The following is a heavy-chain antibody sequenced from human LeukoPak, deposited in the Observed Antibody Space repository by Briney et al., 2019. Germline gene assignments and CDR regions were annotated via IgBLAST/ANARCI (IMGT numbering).Heavy chain of an antibody. V-gene: IGHV3-11*04. Sequence: GGSLRLSCAASGFTFSDYYMSWIRQAPGKGLEWVSYISSSGSTIYYADSVKGRFTISRDNAKNSLYLQMNSLRAEDTAVYYCARDPLIANDAFDIWGQGTMVTVSS. CDR1: GFTFSDYY. J-gene: IGHJ3*02. CDR3: ARDPLIANDAFDI. CDR2: ISSSGSTI.